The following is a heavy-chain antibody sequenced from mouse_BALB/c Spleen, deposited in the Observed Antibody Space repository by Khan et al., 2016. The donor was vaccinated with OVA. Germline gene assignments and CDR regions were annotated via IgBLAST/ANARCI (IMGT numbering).Heavy chain of an antibody. CDR2: IDPTTGYT. J-gene: IGHJ3*01. CDR3: RSHGSTYTWFGY. D-gene: IGHD1-1*01. V-gene: IGHV1-7*01. Sequence: QVQLQQSGAELAKPGASVKMSCKASGYTFTNYWMHWVKQRPGQGLEWIGYIDPTTGYTEYNQKFKDKATLTADKSSSTAYVQLSSLTSEDSAVYYCRSHGSTYTWFGYWGQGTLVTVSA. CDR1: GYTFTNYW.